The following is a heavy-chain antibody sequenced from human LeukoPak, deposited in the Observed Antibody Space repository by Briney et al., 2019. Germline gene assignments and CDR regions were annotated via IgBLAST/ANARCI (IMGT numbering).Heavy chain of an antibody. D-gene: IGHD2-2*01. CDR2: IRYDGSNK. CDR3: ANLGGVVVPAAINNWFDP. Sequence: PGGSLRLSCAASGFTFSSYGMHWVRQAPGKGLEWVAFIRYDGSNKYYADSVNGRFTISRDNSKNTLYLQMNSLRAEDTAVYYCANLGGVVVPAAINNWFDPWGQGTLVTVSS. CDR1: GFTFSSYG. V-gene: IGHV3-30*02. J-gene: IGHJ5*02.